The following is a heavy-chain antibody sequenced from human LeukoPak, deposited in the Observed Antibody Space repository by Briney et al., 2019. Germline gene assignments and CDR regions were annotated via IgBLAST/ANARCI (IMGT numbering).Heavy chain of an antibody. CDR3: ARDLGSHRCW. CDR1: GGSISSSSYY. J-gene: IGHJ4*02. D-gene: IGHD3-16*02. CDR2: IYYSGST. V-gene: IGHV4-39*07. Sequence: SETLSLTCTVSGGSISSSSYYWGWIRQPPGKGLEWIGSIYYSGSTYYNPSLKSRVTISVDTSKNQFSLKLSSVTAADTAVYYCARDLGSHRCWWGQGTLVTVSS.